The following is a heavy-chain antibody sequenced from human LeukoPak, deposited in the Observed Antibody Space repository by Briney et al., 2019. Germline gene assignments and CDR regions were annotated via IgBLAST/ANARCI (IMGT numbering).Heavy chain of an antibody. CDR1: GVPDSSYY. CDR3: ARARYANAWYAFDI. J-gene: IGHJ3*02. Sequence: PSDTLSLTCTLWGVPDSSYYWRWMRRPPGRALEWIAYLSHSGSSDSHPSLTSRVITLVDSSNNQFSLKLTSVTAAATAVYYCARARYANAWYAFDIWGHGTMVTVSS. D-gene: IGHD2-2*01. CDR2: LSHSGSS. V-gene: IGHV4-59*02.